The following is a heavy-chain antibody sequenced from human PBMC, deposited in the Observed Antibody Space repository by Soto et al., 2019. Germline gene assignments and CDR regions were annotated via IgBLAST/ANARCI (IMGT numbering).Heavy chain of an antibody. Sequence: QVQLVQSGAEVKKPGASVKVSCKASGYTFTSYDINWVRQATGQGLEWMGWMNPNSGNTGYAQKFQGRVTMTRNTSISTAYMELSSLRSEDTAVYYCAREGRIAVAGSHGGDYFDYWGQGTLVTVSS. CDR1: GYTFTSYD. V-gene: IGHV1-8*01. J-gene: IGHJ4*02. CDR3: AREGRIAVAGSHGGDYFDY. CDR2: MNPNSGNT. D-gene: IGHD6-19*01.